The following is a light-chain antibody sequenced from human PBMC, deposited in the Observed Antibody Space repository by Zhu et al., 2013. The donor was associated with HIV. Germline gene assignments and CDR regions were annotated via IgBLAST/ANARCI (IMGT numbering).Light chain of an antibody. Sequence: EIVLTQSPATLSLSPGERATLSCRASESIASYLAWYQQKPGQPPRLLIYDASNRASGLPARFSGSGYGTDFTLTITSLEPDDFAVYYCQQYGNSPQTFGQGTKVEIK. CDR2: DAS. V-gene: IGKV3-11*01. J-gene: IGKJ1*01. CDR1: ESIASY. CDR3: QQYGNSPQT.